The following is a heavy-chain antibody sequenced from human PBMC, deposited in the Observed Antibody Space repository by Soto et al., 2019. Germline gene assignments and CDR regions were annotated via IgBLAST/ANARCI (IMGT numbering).Heavy chain of an antibody. CDR2: IIPIFGTA. CDR3: ARDPTGYSSGWYRGEY. V-gene: IGHV1-69*06. CDR1: GGTFSSYA. D-gene: IGHD6-19*01. J-gene: IGHJ4*02. Sequence: RASVKFSCKASGGTFSSYAISWVRQAPGQGLEWMGGIIPIFGTANYAQKFQGRVTITADKSTSTAYMELSSLRSEDTAVYYCARDPTGYSSGWYRGEYWGKGTLVTVSS.